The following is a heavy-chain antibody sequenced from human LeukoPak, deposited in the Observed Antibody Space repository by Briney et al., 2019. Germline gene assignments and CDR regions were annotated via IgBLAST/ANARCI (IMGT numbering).Heavy chain of an antibody. CDR3: AKDPSSGGRGGGDY. CDR2: ISGSGGST. CDR1: GFTFSSYA. V-gene: IGHV3-23*01. D-gene: IGHD6-19*01. Sequence: GGSLRLSCAAPGFTFSSYAMSWVRQAPGEGLEWVSAISGSGGSTYYADSVKGRFTISRDNSKNTLYLQMNRLRAEDTAVYYCAKDPSSGGRGGGDYWGQGTLVTVSS. J-gene: IGHJ4*02.